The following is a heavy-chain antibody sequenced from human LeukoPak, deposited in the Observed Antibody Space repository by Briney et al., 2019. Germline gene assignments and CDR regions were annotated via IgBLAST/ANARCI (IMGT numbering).Heavy chain of an antibody. CDR2: IYTSGST. CDR3: ARDPGYCSSTSCLYYYYYYMDV. V-gene: IGHV4-4*07. Sequence: KPSETLSLTCTVSGGSISSYYWSWIRQPAGKGLEWIGRIYTSGSTNYNPSLKSRVTISVDTSKNQFSLKLSSVTAADTAVYYCARDPGYCSSTSCLYYYYYYMDVWGKGTTVTVSS. D-gene: IGHD2-2*01. CDR1: GGSISSYY. J-gene: IGHJ6*03.